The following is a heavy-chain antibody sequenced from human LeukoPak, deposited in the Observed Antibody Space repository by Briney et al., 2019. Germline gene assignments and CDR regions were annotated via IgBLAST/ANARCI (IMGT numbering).Heavy chain of an antibody. CDR2: INHSGST. CDR3: ARGSSGWPHYYYYYGMDV. CDR1: GGSFSGYY. Sequence: SETLSLTCAVYGGSFSGYYWSWIRQPPGKGLEWIGEINHSGSTNYNPSLKSRVTISVDTSKNQFSLKLSSVTAAGTAVYYCARGSSGWPHYYYYYGMDVWGQGTTVTVSS. V-gene: IGHV4-34*01. J-gene: IGHJ6*02. D-gene: IGHD6-19*01.